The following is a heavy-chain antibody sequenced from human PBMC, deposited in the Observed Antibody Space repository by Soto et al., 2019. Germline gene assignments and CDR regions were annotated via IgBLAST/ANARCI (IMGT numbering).Heavy chain of an antibody. CDR2: IYYSGST. CDR3: ARGGDLTGYLHDAFDI. J-gene: IGHJ3*02. Sequence: QVQLQESGPGLVKPSETLSLTCTVSGGSISSYYWSWIRQPPGKGLEWIGYIYYSGSTNYNPSLKSRVPISVDTSKNQVSLKLSSVTAADTAVYYCARGGDLTGYLHDAFDIWGQGTMVTVSS. CDR1: GGSISSYY. D-gene: IGHD3-9*01. V-gene: IGHV4-59*08.